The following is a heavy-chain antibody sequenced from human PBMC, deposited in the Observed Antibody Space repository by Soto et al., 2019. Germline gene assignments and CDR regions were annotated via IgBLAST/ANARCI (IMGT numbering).Heavy chain of an antibody. J-gene: IGHJ4*02. CDR3: ARESVVVVAFDY. CDR2: IYYSGST. Sequence: PSETLSLTCTVSGGSISSGDYYWSWIRQPPGKGLEWIVYIYYSGSTYYNPSLKSRVTISVDTSKNQFSLKLSSVTAADTAVYYCARESVVVVAFDYWGQGTLVTVSS. V-gene: IGHV4-30-4*01. CDR1: GGSISSGDYY. D-gene: IGHD2-15*01.